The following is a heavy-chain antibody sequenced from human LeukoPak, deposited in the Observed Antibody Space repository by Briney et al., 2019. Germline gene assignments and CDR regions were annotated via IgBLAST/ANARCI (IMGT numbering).Heavy chain of an antibody. CDR3: AKDSEDGHNWAPFDY. V-gene: IGHV3-30*02. CDR2: IRYDGSNI. J-gene: IGHJ4*02. CDR1: GFTFSSYS. D-gene: IGHD5-24*01. Sequence: GGSLRLSCAASGFTFSSYSMNWVRQAPGKGLDWVAFIRYDGSNIYYADSVKGRFTISRDNSKNTLYLQMNSLRAEDTAVYYCAKDSEDGHNWAPFDYWGQGTLVTVSS.